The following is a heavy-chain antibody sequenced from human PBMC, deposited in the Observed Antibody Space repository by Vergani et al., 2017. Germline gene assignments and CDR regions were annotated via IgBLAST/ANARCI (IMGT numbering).Heavy chain of an antibody. CDR1: GGSLSGYY. J-gene: IGHJ4*02. Sequence: QVQLQESGPGLVRPSETLSLTCTVSGGSLSGYYWNWIRQTPGEGLEWIGYVEDSGYFNYNPSLKTRVSMSSDTSNNQFSLMLSSVTVADTDVYYCARSMVSRNPPDYIDNGGQGTLVTVSS. CDR2: VEDSGYF. CDR3: ARSMVSRNPPDYIDN. V-gene: IGHV4-59*01. D-gene: IGHD1-14*01.